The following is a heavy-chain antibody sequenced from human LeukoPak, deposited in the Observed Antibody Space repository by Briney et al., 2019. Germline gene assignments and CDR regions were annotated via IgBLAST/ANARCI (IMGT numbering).Heavy chain of an antibody. CDR3: ARVGIAAAGPYYFDY. CDR2: ISSSSNYI. V-gene: IGHV3-21*01. CDR1: GFTFSSYS. D-gene: IGHD6-13*01. J-gene: IGHJ4*02. Sequence: GGSLRLSCAASGFTFSSYSMNWVRQAPGKGLEWVSTISSSSNYIYYADSVKGRFTISRDNAKNTLYLQMNSLRAEDTAVYYCARVGIAAAGPYYFDYWGQGTLVTVSS.